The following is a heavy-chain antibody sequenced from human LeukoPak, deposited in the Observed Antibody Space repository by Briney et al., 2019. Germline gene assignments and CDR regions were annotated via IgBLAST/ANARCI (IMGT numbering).Heavy chain of an antibody. CDR3: ARGGPQIIAVAVPIDY. Sequence: SGGSLRLSCAASGFTFSSYGMHWVRQAPGKGLEWVAVIWYDGSNKYYADSVKGRFTISRDNSKNTLYLQMNSLRAEDTAVYYCARGGPQIIAVAVPIDYWGQGTLVTVS. V-gene: IGHV3-33*01. J-gene: IGHJ4*02. D-gene: IGHD6-19*01. CDR1: GFTFSSYG. CDR2: IWYDGSNK.